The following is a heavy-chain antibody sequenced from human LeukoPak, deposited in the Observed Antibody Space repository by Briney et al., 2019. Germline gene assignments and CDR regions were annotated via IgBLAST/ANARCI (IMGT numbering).Heavy chain of an antibody. V-gene: IGHV1-69*05. Sequence: SVKVSCKASGGTFISYAISWVRQAPGQGLEWMGRIIPIFGTANYAQKFQGRVTITTDESTSTAYMELSSLRSEDTAVYYCAVVDTAMALYQYYFDYWGQGTLVTVSS. J-gene: IGHJ4*02. CDR1: GGTFISYA. CDR3: AVVDTAMALYQYYFDY. CDR2: IIPIFGTA. D-gene: IGHD5-18*01.